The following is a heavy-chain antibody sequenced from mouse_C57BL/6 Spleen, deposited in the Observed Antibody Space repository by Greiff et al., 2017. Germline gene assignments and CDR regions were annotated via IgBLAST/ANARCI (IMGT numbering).Heavy chain of an antibody. CDR2: INPGSGGT. J-gene: IGHJ2*01. CDR3: ARSELLRDFDY. D-gene: IGHD1-1*01. V-gene: IGHV1-54*01. Sequence: VQLQQSGAELVRPGTSVKVSCKASGYAFTNYLIEWVKQRPGQGLEWIGVINPGSGGTNYNEKFKGKATLTADKSSSTAYMQLSSLTSEDSAVYFCARSELLRDFDYWGQGTTPTVSS. CDR1: GYAFTNYL.